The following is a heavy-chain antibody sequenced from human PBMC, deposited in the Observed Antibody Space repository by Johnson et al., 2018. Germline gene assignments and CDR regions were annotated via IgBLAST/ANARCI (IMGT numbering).Heavy chain of an antibody. CDR1: GGTFSSYA. CDR2: IIPIFGIA. D-gene: IGHD3-22*01. CDR3: ARSRGGRGYDMTAEYFQY. Sequence: QVQLVQSGAEVKKPGSSVKVSCKASGGTFSSYAISWVRQAPGQGLEWMGGIIPIFGIANYAQKFQGRVTITADESTSTVYMELSSLRSEDTAVYYCARSRGGRGYDMTAEYFQYWGQGTLVSVSS. V-gene: IGHV1-69*01. J-gene: IGHJ1*01.